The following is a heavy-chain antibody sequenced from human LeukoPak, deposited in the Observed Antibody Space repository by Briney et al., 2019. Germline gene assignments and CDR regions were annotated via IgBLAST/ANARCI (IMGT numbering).Heavy chain of an antibody. CDR2: ISGSGGST. D-gene: IGHD4-17*01. J-gene: IGHJ3*02. Sequence: PGGSLRLSCTASGFTFSSYAMSWVRQAPGKGLEWVSGISGSGGSTDNADSVKGRFTISRDNSKNTLYLQMNSLRVEDTAVYYCAKGYGAPRSSFDIWGQGTMVSVTS. CDR1: GFTFSSYA. V-gene: IGHV3-23*01. CDR3: AKGYGAPRSSFDI.